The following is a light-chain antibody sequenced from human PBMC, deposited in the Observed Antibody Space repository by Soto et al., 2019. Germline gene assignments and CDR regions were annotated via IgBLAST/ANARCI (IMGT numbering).Light chain of an antibody. CDR3: SSYTSGSTWV. CDR2: EVS. J-gene: IGLJ3*02. CDR1: SSDVGGYNY. Sequence: QSALTQPASVTGSPGQSITISCTGTSSDVGGYNYVSWYQQHPDKAPKLMIYEVSNRPSGVSNRFSGSKSGNTASLTISGLQAEVEADYYCSSYTSGSTWVFGGGTKLTVL. V-gene: IGLV2-14*01.